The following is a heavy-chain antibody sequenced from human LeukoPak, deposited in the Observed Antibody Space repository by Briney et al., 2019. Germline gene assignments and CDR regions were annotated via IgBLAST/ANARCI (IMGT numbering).Heavy chain of an antibody. D-gene: IGHD5-18*01. J-gene: IGHJ4*02. Sequence: GGSLRLSCAASGFTFSSYSMNWVRQAPGKGLEWVSSISSSSSYIYYADSVKGRFTISRDNAKNSLYLQMNSLRAEDTAVYYCAGAQSGDTAMNYDYWGQGTLVTVSS. CDR3: AGAQSGDTAMNYDY. CDR2: ISSSSSYI. CDR1: GFTFSSYS. V-gene: IGHV3-21*01.